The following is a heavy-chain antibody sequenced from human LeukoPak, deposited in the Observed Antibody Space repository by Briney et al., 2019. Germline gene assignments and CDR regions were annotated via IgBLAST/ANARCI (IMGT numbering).Heavy chain of an antibody. J-gene: IGHJ6*03. CDR2: IYSGDST. V-gene: IGHV3-53*01. Sequence: GGSLGLSCAVSGFTVSSNYMSWVRQAPGKGLEWVSVIYSGDSTYYADSVKGRFTISRDNSKNTLYLQMNSLRAEDTAVYYCARALTYYYYYMDVWGKGTTVTVSS. CDR3: ARALTYYYYYMDV. CDR1: GFTVSSNY. D-gene: IGHD3-9*01.